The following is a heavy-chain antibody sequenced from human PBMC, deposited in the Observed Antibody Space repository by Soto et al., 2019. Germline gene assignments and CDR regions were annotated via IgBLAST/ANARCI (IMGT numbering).Heavy chain of an antibody. J-gene: IGHJ6*02. D-gene: IGHD2-2*01. V-gene: IGHV3-23*01. CDR1: GFTFSSYA. CDR2: ISGSGGST. Sequence: EVQLLESGGGLVQPGGSLRLSCAASGFTFSSYAMSWVRQAPGKGLEWVSAISGSGGSTYYADSVKGRFTISRDNSKNTLYLQMNSLRAEDTAVYYCAKRGDQLLSVYYYGMDVWGQGTTVTVSS. CDR3: AKRGDQLLSVYYYGMDV.